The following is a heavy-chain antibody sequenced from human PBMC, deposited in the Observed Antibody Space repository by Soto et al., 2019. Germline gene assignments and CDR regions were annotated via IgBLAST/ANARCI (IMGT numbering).Heavy chain of an antibody. V-gene: IGHV3-30-3*01. D-gene: IGHD1-26*01. Sequence: GGSLRLSCAASGFTFSSDAIHWVRQAPGKGLEWVAVISYDGSNKYYADSVKGRFTISRDNSKNTLYLQMNSLRAEDTAVYYCASIVLSGSDDAFDIWGQGTMVSVSS. J-gene: IGHJ3*02. CDR3: ASIVLSGSDDAFDI. CDR2: ISYDGSNK. CDR1: GFTFSSDA.